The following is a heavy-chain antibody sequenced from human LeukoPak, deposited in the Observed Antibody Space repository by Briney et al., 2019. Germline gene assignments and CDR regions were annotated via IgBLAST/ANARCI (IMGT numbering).Heavy chain of an antibody. V-gene: IGHV4-39*07. D-gene: IGHD3-10*01. CDR3: ARGRGTDYYGSGSYYGY. CDR1: GGSISSSSYY. J-gene: IGHJ4*02. Sequence: PSETLSLTCTVSGGSISSSSYYWGWIRQPPGKGLEWIGSIYYSGSTYYNPSLKSRATISVDTSKDQFSLKLSSVTAADTAVYYCARGRGTDYYGSGSYYGYWGQGTLVTVSS. CDR2: IYYSGST.